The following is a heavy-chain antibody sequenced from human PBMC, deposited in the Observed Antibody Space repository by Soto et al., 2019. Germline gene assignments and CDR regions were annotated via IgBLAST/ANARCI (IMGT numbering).Heavy chain of an antibody. V-gene: IGHV5-51*01. CDR1: GYSFTSYW. D-gene: IGHD5-18*01. CDR3: ASSKRGYRYGALDY. Sequence: PGESLKISCKGSGYSFTSYWIGWVRQMPGKGLEWMGSIYPGDSDTRYSPSFQGQVTISPDKSISTAYLHWSSLKASDTAMYYCASSKRGYRYGALDYWGQGNLVTVSS. CDR2: IYPGDSDT. J-gene: IGHJ4*02.